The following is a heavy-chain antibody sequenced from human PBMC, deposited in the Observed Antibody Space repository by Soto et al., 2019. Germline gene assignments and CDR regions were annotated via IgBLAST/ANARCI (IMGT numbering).Heavy chain of an antibody. V-gene: IGHV3-66*01. CDR3: GKGRSYYYYYGVDV. J-gene: IGHJ6*02. Sequence: PGGSLRLSCAASGFTVSSYHMSWVRQAPGKGLEWVSIIYSAGSADFADSVKGRFTISRDNSKSTLYLQMNSLRAEDTAVYYCGKGRSYYYYYGVDVWGQGTTVTVSS. D-gene: IGHD1-26*01. CDR1: GFTVSSYH. CDR2: IYSAGSA.